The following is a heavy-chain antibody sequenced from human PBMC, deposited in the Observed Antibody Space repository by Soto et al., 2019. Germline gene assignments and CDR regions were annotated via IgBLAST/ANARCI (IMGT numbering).Heavy chain of an antibody. V-gene: IGHV4-59*01. CDR1: GDSITNFH. D-gene: IGHD3-22*01. CDR2: VYFSGST. CDR3: AAYDSEGYFDY. J-gene: IGHJ4*02. Sequence: SETLSLTCTVSGDSITNFHWSWIRQPPGKGLEWIGYVYFSGSTKYNPSFKSRVTMSMDTSKSEFSLRLISVTAADSAAYFCAAYDSEGYFDYWGQGALVTVSS.